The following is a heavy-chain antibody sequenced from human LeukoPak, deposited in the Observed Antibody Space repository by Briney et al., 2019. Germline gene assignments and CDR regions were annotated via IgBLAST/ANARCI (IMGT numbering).Heavy chain of an antibody. D-gene: IGHD3-9*01. V-gene: IGHV3-74*01. CDR2: INSDGRST. Sequence: GGSLRLSCAASGFTCRSNWMHWVRQAPGKGLVWVSRINSDGRSTSYADSVKGRFTISRDNAKNTLYLQMNSLRAEDTAVYYCARGLTGDHYWGQGTLVTVSS. CDR3: ARGLTGDHY. CDR1: GFTCRSNW. J-gene: IGHJ4*02.